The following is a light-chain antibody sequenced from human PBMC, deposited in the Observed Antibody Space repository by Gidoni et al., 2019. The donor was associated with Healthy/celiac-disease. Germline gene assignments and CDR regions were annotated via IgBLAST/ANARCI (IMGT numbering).Light chain of an antibody. CDR3: QQYYSLYT. V-gene: IGKV4-1*01. CDR1: QSVFYSSNNKNY. CDR2: WAS. J-gene: IGKJ2*01. Sequence: DIVMTQSPDSLAVSLGESATINCKSSQSVFYSSNNKNYLAWYQQRPGQPPKLLIYWASTRESGVPDRFSGSGSGTDFTLTISSLQAEDGAVYYCQQYYSLYTFXXXTKLEIK.